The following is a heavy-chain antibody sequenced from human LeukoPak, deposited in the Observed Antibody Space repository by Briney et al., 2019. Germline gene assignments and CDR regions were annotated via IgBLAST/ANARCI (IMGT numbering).Heavy chain of an antibody. V-gene: IGHV4-4*02. D-gene: IGHD1-26*01. CDR2: IYHSGST. CDR1: GGSISSSNW. J-gene: IGHJ4*02. CDR3: ARSVSWYYFNY. Sequence: PSETLSLTCAVSGGSISSSNWWSWVRQPPGRGLEWIGEIYHSGSTYYNPSLKSRVTISVDTSKNQFSLKLSSVTAADTAVYYCARSVSWYYFNYWGQGTLVTVSS.